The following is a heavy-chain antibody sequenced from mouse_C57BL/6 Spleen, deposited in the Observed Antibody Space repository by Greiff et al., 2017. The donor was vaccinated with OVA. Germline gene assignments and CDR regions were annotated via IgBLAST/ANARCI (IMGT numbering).Heavy chain of an antibody. CDR1: GYSFTDYN. CDR3: AYGNYDEDYAMDY. CDR2: INPNYGTT. Sequence: EVQLQQSGPELVKPGASVKISCKASGYSFTDYNLNWVKQSNGKSLEWIGVINPNYGTTSYNQKFKGKATLTVDQSSSTAYMQLHSLTSEDSAVYYCAYGNYDEDYAMDYWGQGTSVTVSS. J-gene: IGHJ4*01. D-gene: IGHD2-10*02. V-gene: IGHV1-39*01.